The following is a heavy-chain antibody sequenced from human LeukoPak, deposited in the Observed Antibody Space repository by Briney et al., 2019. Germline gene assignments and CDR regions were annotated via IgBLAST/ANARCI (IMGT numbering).Heavy chain of an antibody. D-gene: IGHD3-22*01. J-gene: IGHJ5*02. CDR1: GGSVSSGSYC. Sequence: SETLSLTCTVSGGSVSSGSYCWSWIRQPPGKGLEWIGYIYYSGSTNYNPSLKSRVTISVDTSKNQFSLKLSSVTAADTAVYYCASFSGYYRYNWFDPWGQGTLVTVSS. CDR3: ASFSGYYRYNWFDP. V-gene: IGHV4-61*01. CDR2: IYYSGST.